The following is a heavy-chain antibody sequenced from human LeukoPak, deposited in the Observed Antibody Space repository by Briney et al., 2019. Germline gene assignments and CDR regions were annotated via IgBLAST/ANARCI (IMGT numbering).Heavy chain of an antibody. V-gene: IGHV1-8*01. J-gene: IGHJ5*02. Sequence: ASVKVSCKASGYTFTSYDINWVRQATGQGLEWMGWMNPNSGNTGYAQKFQGRVTMTRNTSISTAHMELSSLRSEDTAVYYCASQIHTYYDFWSGYPNWFDPWGQGTLVTVSS. D-gene: IGHD3-3*01. CDR2: MNPNSGNT. CDR3: ASQIHTYYDFWSGYPNWFDP. CDR1: GYTFTSYD.